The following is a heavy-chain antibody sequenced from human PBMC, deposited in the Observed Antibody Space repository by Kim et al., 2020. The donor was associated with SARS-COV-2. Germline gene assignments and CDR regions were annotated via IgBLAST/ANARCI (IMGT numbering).Heavy chain of an antibody. CDR3: AREVIVFEVFFPLYYFDY. J-gene: IGHJ4*02. V-gene: IGHV4-61*02. CDR2: IYTSGST. CDR1: GGSISSGSYY. D-gene: IGHD3-10*02. Sequence: SETLSLTCTVSGGSISSGSYYWSWIRQPAGKGLEWIGRIYTSGSTNYNPSLNSRVTITVDTSKNQYSLKLSSVTAADTAEYYCAREVIVFEVFFPLYYFDYWGQGTLVTVSS.